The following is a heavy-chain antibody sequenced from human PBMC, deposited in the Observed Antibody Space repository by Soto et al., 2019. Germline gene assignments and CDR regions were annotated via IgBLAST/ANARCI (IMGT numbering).Heavy chain of an antibody. Sequence: EVQLVESGGGLVQPGGSLRLSCAASGFTFSRYDMHWVRQVTDKGLAWVAIIASAGDTYYSGSVKGRFTISRENAKNSLYLQMNSLRAEDTAVYYCARGITSGWVNWFDPWGQGTLVTVSS. CDR2: IASAGDT. CDR1: GFTFSRYD. CDR3: ARGITSGWVNWFDP. J-gene: IGHJ5*02. V-gene: IGHV3-13*01. D-gene: IGHD6-19*01.